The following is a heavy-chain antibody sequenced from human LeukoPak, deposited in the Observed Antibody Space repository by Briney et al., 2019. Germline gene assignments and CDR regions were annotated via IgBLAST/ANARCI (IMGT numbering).Heavy chain of an antibody. CDR1: GFTFSDFY. D-gene: IGHD3-3*01. J-gene: IGHJ3*02. V-gene: IGHV3-53*01. CDR2: IYSGGST. Sequence: GGSLRLSCAASGFTFSDFYMIWIRQAPGKGLEWVSVIYSGGSTYYADSVKGRFTISRDNSKNTLYLQMNSLRAEDTAVYYCARERVTIFGPDAFDIWGQGTMVTVSS. CDR3: ARERVTIFGPDAFDI.